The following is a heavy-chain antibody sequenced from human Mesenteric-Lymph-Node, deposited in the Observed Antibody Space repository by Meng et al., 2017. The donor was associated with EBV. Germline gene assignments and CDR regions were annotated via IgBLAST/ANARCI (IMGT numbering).Heavy chain of an antibody. V-gene: IGHV6-1*01. CDR2: TYYRSKWYN. J-gene: IGHJ2*01. CDR1: GDSVPSSSAA. Sequence: QVQLQQSGPGLVKPSQTLPLSCVISGDSVPSSSAAWTCIRQSPSRGLEWLGRTYYRSKWYNDYAVFVKSRITINPDTSKNQFSLQLNSVTPEDTAVYYCARGATSVFDLWGRGTMVTV. CDR3: ARGATSVFDL.